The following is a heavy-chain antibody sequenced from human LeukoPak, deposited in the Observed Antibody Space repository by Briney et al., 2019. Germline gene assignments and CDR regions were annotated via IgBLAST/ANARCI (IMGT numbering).Heavy chain of an antibody. J-gene: IGHJ6*02. CDR2: IYSGGST. D-gene: IGHD3-16*02. CDR1: GFTVSSNY. V-gene: IGHV3-53*01. Sequence: PGGSLTLSCAASGFTVSSNYMNWVRQAPGKGLEWVSVIYSGGSTYYADSVKGRFTISRDNSKNTLYLQMNSLRAEDTAVYYCARSSLMITFGGVIAQDGMDVWGQGTTVTVSS. CDR3: ARSSLMITFGGVIAQDGMDV.